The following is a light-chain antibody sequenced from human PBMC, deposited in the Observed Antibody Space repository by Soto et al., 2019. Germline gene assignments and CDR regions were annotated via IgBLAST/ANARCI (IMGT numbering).Light chain of an antibody. CDR2: GAS. Sequence: DIVLTQSPGTLSLSPGERATLSCRASQSVSSSYLAWYQQKPGQATRLLIYGASTRATGIPDRFSGSGSGTDFALTISRLEPEDVAVYYCQQHGSSPYTFGQGTKVEIK. CDR3: QQHGSSPYT. V-gene: IGKV3-20*01. J-gene: IGKJ2*01. CDR1: QSVSSSY.